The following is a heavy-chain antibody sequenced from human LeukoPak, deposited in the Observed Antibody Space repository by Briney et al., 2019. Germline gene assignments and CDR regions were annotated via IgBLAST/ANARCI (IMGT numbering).Heavy chain of an antibody. CDR3: ARGVARHWYFDL. CDR1: GGSISSSSYS. V-gene: IGHV4-39*07. J-gene: IGHJ2*01. CDR2: ITHSGST. Sequence: SETLSLTCTVSGGSISSSSYSWNWIRQPPGKGLEWIGEITHSGSTNYNPSLESRVTISVDTSKSQFSLKLRSVTAADTAVYYCARGVARHWYFDLWGRGTLVTVSS. D-gene: IGHD2-15*01.